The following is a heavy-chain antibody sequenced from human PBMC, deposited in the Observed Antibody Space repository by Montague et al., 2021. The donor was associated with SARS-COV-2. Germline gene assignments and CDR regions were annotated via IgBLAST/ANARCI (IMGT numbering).Heavy chain of an antibody. CDR1: GCSISSYY. Sequence: SETLSLTCTVSGCSISSYYWSWIRQPPGKGLEWIGYIYYSGSTNYNPSLKSRVTISVDTSKNQFSLKLSSVTAADTAVYYCARVPRNYDFWSGFNDAFDIWGQGTMVTV. D-gene: IGHD3-3*01. V-gene: IGHV4-59*01. J-gene: IGHJ3*02. CDR3: ARVPRNYDFWSGFNDAFDI. CDR2: IYYSGST.